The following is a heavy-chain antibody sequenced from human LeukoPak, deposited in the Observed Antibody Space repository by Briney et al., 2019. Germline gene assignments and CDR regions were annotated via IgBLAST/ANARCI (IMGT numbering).Heavy chain of an antibody. V-gene: IGHV3-53*01. J-gene: IGHJ4*01. CDR3: ASWAGIVATYSGPFDF. CDR2: IYRAGNT. D-gene: IGHD3-22*01. Sequence: GGSLRLSCAASGFTVSSNYMTWVRQAPGKGLEWVSVIYRAGNTYYADSVKGRFTISKDDAKNSLYLQMNSLRSEDTAVYYCASWAGIVATYSGPFDFWGHGTLVTVSA. CDR1: GFTVSSNY.